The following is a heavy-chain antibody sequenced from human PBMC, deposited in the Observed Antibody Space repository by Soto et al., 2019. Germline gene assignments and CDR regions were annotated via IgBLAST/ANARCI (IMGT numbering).Heavy chain of an antibody. CDR3: ALSSSSGFSGWWYFDL. Sequence: QVQLVESGGGVVQPGRSLRLSCAASGFTFSSYGMHWVCQAPGKGLEWVAVIWYDGSNKYYADSVKGRFTISRDNSKNTLYLQMNSLRAEDTAVYYCALSSSSGFSGWWYFDLWGRGTLVTVSS. D-gene: IGHD6-6*01. V-gene: IGHV3-33*01. J-gene: IGHJ2*01. CDR1: GFTFSSYG. CDR2: IWYDGSNK.